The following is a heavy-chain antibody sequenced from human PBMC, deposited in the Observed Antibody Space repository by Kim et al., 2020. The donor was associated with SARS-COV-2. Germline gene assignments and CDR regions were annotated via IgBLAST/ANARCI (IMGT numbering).Heavy chain of an antibody. CDR2: IYLDDDK. CDR3: AHRPLVIAAAGQFDP. V-gene: IGHV2-5*02. J-gene: IGHJ5*02. CDR1: GFSLSTSGVG. Sequence: SGPTLVNPTQTLTLTCTFSGFSLSTSGVGVGWIRQPPGKALEWLALIYLDDDKRYSPSLKSRLTITKDTSKNQVVLTMTNMDPVDTATYYCAHRPLVIAAAGQFDPWGHGTLLTFSS. D-gene: IGHD6-13*01.